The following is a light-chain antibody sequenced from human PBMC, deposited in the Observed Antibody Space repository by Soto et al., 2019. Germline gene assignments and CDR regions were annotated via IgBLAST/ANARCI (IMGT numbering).Light chain of an antibody. J-gene: IGLJ1*01. Sequence: QSALTQPASVSGSPGQSITISCTGTSSDVGGYNYVSWYQQHPGKAPKFIIYEVSNRPSGVSNRFSGSKSCNTASLTISGLQAEDEADSYCSPYTSILRDVFGTGTNVTVL. CDR1: SSDVGGYNY. V-gene: IGLV2-14*01. CDR3: SPYTSILRDV. CDR2: EVS.